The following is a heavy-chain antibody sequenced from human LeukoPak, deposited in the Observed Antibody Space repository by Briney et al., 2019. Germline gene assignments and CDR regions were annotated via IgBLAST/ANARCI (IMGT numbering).Heavy chain of an antibody. J-gene: IGHJ1*01. CDR1: GGSISSYY. CDR3: ARLASGSYGPLTPVYN. V-gene: IGHV4-59*08. CDR2: VYYIVIT. Sequence: PSETLSLTCTVSGGSISSYYWSWIWQPPGKGLERIGYVYYIVITHYNPSLKSRVSISVETIKSQFSLRLSSVTAADTAVYYSARLASGSYGPLTPVYNWGQRTLVTVSS. D-gene: IGHD1-26*01.